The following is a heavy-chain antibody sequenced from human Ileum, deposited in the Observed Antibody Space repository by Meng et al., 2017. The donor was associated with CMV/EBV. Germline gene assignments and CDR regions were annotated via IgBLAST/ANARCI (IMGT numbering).Heavy chain of an antibody. D-gene: IGHD4-11*01. J-gene: IGHJ6*02. Sequence: GGSLRPSCAAPGFTVSENYMNWVRQAPGKGLEWVSVIYGDGITYYADSVKGRFTISKDNSKNTILLQMNSLGAEDTAVYYCAGESRLPNGMDVWGRGTTVTVSS. V-gene: IGHV3-53*01. CDR3: AGESRLPNGMDV. CDR2: IYGDGIT. CDR1: GFTVSENY.